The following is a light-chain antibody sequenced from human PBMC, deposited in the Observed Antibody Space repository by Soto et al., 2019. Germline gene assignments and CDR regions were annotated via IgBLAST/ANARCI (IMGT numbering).Light chain of an antibody. J-gene: IGKJ2*01. CDR3: QHLNDYRYT. CDR2: AAS. V-gene: IGKV1-9*01. CDR1: QAISSS. Sequence: DIQLTQSPSFLSASVGDRVTITCRASQAISSSLAWYQHNPGKAPKLLIYAASTLQNGVPSSFSGSGSGTDFTLAISSLPPEDFATYYCQHLNDYRYTFGQGTKVEIK.